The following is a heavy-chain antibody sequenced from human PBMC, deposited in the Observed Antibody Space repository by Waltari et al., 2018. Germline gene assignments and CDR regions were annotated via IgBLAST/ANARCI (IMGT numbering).Heavy chain of an antibody. CDR3: AGRSGTVVPTTLGAVDI. CDR1: GGTFSSYA. J-gene: IGHJ3*02. V-gene: IGHV1-69*13. D-gene: IGHD2-15*01. Sequence: QVQLVQSGAEVKKPGSSVKVSCKASGGTFSSYAISWVRQAPGQGLEWMGGISPICGTANYAQKFQGRVTITADESTSTAYMELSSLRSEDTAVYYCAGRSGTVVPTTLGAVDIWGQGTMVTVSS. CDR2: ISPICGTA.